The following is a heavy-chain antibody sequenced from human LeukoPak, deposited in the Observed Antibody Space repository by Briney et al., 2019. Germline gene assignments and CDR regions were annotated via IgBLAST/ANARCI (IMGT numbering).Heavy chain of an antibody. Sequence: PGASVKVSCKTSGYTFIRYSIGWVRQAPGQGLEWMGWISTYNGDTKYAQKFQDRVTMTTDTSTSTAYLEMRRLRFDDTAVYYCARGMDGDSTFGYDYWGQGTLVTVSS. J-gene: IGHJ4*02. CDR2: ISTYNGDT. CDR3: ARGMDGDSTFGYDY. CDR1: GYTFIRYS. V-gene: IGHV1-18*01. D-gene: IGHD4-17*01.